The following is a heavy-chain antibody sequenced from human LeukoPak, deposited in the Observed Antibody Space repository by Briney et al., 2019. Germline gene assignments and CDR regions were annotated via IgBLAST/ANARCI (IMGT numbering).Heavy chain of an antibody. V-gene: IGHV1-18*01. D-gene: IGHD5-24*01. Sequence: ASVKVSCKASGYTFTNYGISWVRQAPGQGLEWMGWISSYNGNTNHAQKFQGRVTMTTDTSTSTAYIELRSLRSDDTAVYYCARDQGQRRDVYNFWWEDWGQGTLVTVSS. CDR2: ISSYNGNT. CDR1: GYTFTNYG. CDR3: ARDQGQRRDVYNFWWED. J-gene: IGHJ4*02.